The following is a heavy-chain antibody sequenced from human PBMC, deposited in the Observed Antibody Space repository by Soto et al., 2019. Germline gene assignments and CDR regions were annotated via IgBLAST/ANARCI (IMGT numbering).Heavy chain of an antibody. CDR1: GFTFSNYA. Sequence: EVQLLESGGGLVQPGGSLRLSCAASGFTFSNYAMSWVRQTPEKGLEWVSGISGGGVSTYYADSVKGRFTISRDNSRNTLYLQMNSLRAEDTDVYYCAKYLRDILTPDYWGQGTLVTVSS. CDR2: ISGGGVST. V-gene: IGHV3-23*01. D-gene: IGHD3-9*01. CDR3: AKYLRDILTPDY. J-gene: IGHJ4*02.